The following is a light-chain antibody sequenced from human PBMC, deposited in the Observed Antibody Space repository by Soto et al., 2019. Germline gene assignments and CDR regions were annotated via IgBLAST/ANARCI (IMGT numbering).Light chain of an antibody. CDR2: WSS. CDR1: QSVLYSSNNKNY. Sequence: DIVMTQSPDSPAVSLGERATINCNSSQSVLYSSNNKNYLAWYQQKPGQPPKLRMYWSSTRESGVPDRFSGSGSGTDCTITISSLQAEEVAVYYCEQYHSPRTFVQGNKVDIK. CDR3: EQYHSPRT. V-gene: IGKV4-1*01. J-gene: IGKJ1*01.